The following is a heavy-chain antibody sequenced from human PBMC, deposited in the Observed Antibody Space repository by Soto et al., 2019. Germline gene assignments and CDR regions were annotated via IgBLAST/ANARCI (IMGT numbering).Heavy chain of an antibody. Sequence: GGSLRLSCAASGFGFTFSTSAMSWVRQAPGKGLEWVSTFRESGGTTHYANSVKGRFTISRDTSKNMLYLQMNSLRAEDTAIYYCAKDSHWAIISPTPDYCGHGTLVTVSS. CDR1: GFGFTFSTSA. CDR2: FRESGGTT. V-gene: IGHV3-23*01. D-gene: IGHD2-15*01. J-gene: IGHJ4*01. CDR3: AKDSHWAIISPTPDY.